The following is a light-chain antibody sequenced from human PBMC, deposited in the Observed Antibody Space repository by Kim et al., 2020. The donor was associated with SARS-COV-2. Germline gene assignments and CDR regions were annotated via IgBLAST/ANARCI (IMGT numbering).Light chain of an antibody. CDR1: QSVSSN. V-gene: IGKV3-15*01. CDR2: GAS. J-gene: IGKJ2*01. Sequence: EIVMTQSPATLPVSPGERATLSCRASQSVSSNLAWYQQKPGQAPRLLIYGASTRATGIPARFSGSGSGTEFTLTISSLQSEDFAVYYCQQYNNCPYTFGQGTKLEI. CDR3: QQYNNCPYT.